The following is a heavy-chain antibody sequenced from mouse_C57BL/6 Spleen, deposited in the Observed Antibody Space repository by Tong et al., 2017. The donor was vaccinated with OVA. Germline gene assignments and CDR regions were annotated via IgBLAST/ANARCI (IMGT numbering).Heavy chain of an antibody. J-gene: IGHJ2*01. CDR1: GFTFSSYA. V-gene: IGHV5-4*01. CDR3: ARNFDY. Sequence: EVQLQESGGGLVKPGGSLKLSCAASGFTFSSYAMSWVRQTPEKRLEWVATISDGGSYTYYPDNVKGRFTISRDNAKNSLFLQITRLRTEDTAMYYCARNFDYWGQGTTLTVSA. CDR2: ISDGGSYT.